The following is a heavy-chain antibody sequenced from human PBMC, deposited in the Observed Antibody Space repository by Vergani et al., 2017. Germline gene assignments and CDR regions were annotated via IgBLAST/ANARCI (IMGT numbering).Heavy chain of an antibody. V-gene: IGHV3-23*01. J-gene: IGHJ4*02. CDR1: GFTFSTYA. D-gene: IGHD1-26*01. CDR3: VKDAGSYENFFDS. CDR2: LTGGGGST. Sequence: EVQLLESGGSLKQPGGSVRLSCAASGFTFSTYAMHYVRQAPGKGLECVSALTGGGGSTYYADSFKGRFIISRDNSRDTLYLQMNSLRPEDTATYYCVKDAGSYENFFDSWGQGTLVTVSS.